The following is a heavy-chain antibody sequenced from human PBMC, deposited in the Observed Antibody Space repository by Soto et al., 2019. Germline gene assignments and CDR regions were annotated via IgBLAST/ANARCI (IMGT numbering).Heavy chain of an antibody. Sequence: SGPTLVNPTQTLTLTCTFSGFSLSTSGVGVGWIRQPPGKALEWLALIYWDDDKRYSPSLKSRLTITKDTSKNQVVLTMTNMDPVDTATYYCAHSNDEGNYDFWSGYFTRTYYFDYWGQGTLVTVAS. D-gene: IGHD3-3*01. V-gene: IGHV2-5*02. CDR3: AHSNDEGNYDFWSGYFTRTYYFDY. J-gene: IGHJ4*02. CDR2: IYWDDDK. CDR1: GFSLSTSGVG.